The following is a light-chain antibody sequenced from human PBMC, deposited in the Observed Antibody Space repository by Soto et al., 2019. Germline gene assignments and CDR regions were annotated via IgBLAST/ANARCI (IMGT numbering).Light chain of an antibody. CDR2: KAS. Sequence: DIQMTQSPSTLSASVGDRVTITCRASQSISSWLAWYQQKPGQAPKLLIYKASSLESGVPSRFSGSGSGTEFTLTISSLQPDDFSTYYGQQYNSYSYTFGQGTKLEI. CDR1: QSISSW. J-gene: IGKJ2*01. CDR3: QQYNSYSYT. V-gene: IGKV1-5*03.